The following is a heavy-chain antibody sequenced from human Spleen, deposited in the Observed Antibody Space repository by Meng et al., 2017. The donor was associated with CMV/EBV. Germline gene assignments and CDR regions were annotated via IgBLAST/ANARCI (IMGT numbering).Heavy chain of an antibody. Sequence: GGSLRLSCAASGFTFSSYAMSWVRQAPGKGLEWVSTSSGSGASTYYADSVKGRFTISRDNSKNTLYLQMNSLRAEDTALYYCAKDTGTLLNYFDYWGQGTLVTVSS. CDR2: SSGSGAST. D-gene: IGHD4-17*01. V-gene: IGHV3-23*01. CDR1: GFTFSSYA. CDR3: AKDTGTLLNYFDY. J-gene: IGHJ4*02.